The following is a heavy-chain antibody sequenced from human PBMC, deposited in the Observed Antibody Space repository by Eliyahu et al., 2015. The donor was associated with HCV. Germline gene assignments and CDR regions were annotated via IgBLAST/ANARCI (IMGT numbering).Heavy chain of an antibody. V-gene: IGHV3-23*01. J-gene: IGHJ4*02. D-gene: IGHD1-26*01. CDR3: AKAVGWSGSYPFDY. CDR2: VSGGGGTT. CDR1: GXTFXSYA. Sequence: EVQLLESGGGLVQPGGSLXLSCAXXGXTFXSYAMRWVRQAPGXGLEXVSAVSGGGGTTYYADFVKGRLTISRDNSKKTLYLQINSLRAEDTAVYYCAKAVGWSGSYPFDYWGQGTLVTVSS.